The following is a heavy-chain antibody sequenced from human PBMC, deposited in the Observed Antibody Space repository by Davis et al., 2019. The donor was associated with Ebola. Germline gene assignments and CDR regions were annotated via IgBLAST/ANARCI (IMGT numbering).Heavy chain of an antibody. V-gene: IGHV4-34*01. CDR1: GGPFSDYS. CDR3: ARHGGGSGYDY. D-gene: IGHD5-12*01. CDR2: INHSGST. J-gene: IGHJ4*02. Sequence: MPSETLSLTCAVYGGPFSDYSWSWIRQPPGKGLEWIGEINHSGSTYYNPSLKSRVTVSVDTSKNQFSLKLRSVTAADTAVYYCARHGGGSGYDYWGQGTLVTVSS.